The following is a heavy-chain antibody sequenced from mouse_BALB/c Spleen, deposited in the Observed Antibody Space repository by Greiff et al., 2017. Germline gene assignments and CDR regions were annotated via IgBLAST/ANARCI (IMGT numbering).Heavy chain of an antibody. CDR3: ARVTTGNYAMDY. V-gene: IGHV5-17*02. Sequence: EVMLVESGGGLVQPGGSRKLSCAASGFTFSSFGMHWVRQAPEKGLEWVAYISSGSSTIYYADTVKGRFTISRDNPKNTLFLQMTSLRSEDTAMYYCARVTTGNYAMDYWGQGTSVTVSS. D-gene: IGHD1-1*01. CDR1: GFTFSSFG. J-gene: IGHJ4*01. CDR2: ISSGSSTI.